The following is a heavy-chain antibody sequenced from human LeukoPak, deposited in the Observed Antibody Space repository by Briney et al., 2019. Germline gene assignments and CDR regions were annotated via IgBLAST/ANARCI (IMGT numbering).Heavy chain of an antibody. D-gene: IGHD3-22*01. Sequence: PSETLSLTCTVSGGSISSYYWSWIRQPPGKGLEWIGYIYYSGSTNYNPSLKSRVTISVDTSKNQFSLKLSSVTAADTAVYYCARAIRSEYYDSSGYHLFYFDYWGQGTLVTVSS. CDR3: ARAIRSEYYDSSGYHLFYFDY. V-gene: IGHV4-59*01. J-gene: IGHJ4*02. CDR1: GGSISSYY. CDR2: IYYSGST.